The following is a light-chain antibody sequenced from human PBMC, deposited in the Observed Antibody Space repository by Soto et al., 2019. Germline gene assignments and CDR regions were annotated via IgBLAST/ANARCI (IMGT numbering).Light chain of an antibody. CDR3: CSYAGSSTYV. V-gene: IGLV2-23*01. Sequence: QSVLTQPASVSGSAGQSITISCTGTSSDVGNYNLVSWYLHHPGKAPKLLIYGDTKRPSGVSNRFSGSRSGNTASLTVSGLQAEDETDYYCCSYAGSSTYVFGTGTKVTVL. CDR1: SSDVGNYNL. J-gene: IGLJ1*01. CDR2: GDT.